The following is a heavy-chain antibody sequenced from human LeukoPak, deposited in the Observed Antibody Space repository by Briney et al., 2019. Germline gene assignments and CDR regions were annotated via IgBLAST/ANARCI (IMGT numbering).Heavy chain of an antibody. D-gene: IGHD2-2*01. Sequence: PSETLSLTCTVSGGSITSYYWSWIRQPPGKGLEWIGYMCYSVSTNFNPSLKSRVTVSVDTSKNQFSLRLNSVTAADTAVYYCASSGWDCSSTSCYVGYYYYGLDVWGQGTTVTVSS. CDR3: ASSGWDCSSTSCYVGYYYYGLDV. CDR2: MCYSVST. V-gene: IGHV4-59*01. CDR1: GGSITSYY. J-gene: IGHJ6*02.